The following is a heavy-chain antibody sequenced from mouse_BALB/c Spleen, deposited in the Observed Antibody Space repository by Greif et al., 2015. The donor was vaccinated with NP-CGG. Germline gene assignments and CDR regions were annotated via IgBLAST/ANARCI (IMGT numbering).Heavy chain of an antibody. CDR3: ASYVYGYYFDY. D-gene: IGHD2-2*01. CDR2: IDPAIYNT. V-gene: IGHV14-3*02. J-gene: IGHJ2*01. CDR1: GFNIKDTY. Sequence: DVQLQESGAELVKPGASVKLSCTASGFNIKDTYLHWVKQRPEQGLEWIGRIDPAIYNTKYDRKFQGKATITADTSSNTAYLQLSSLTSEDSAVYYCASYVYGYYFDYWGQGTTLTVSS.